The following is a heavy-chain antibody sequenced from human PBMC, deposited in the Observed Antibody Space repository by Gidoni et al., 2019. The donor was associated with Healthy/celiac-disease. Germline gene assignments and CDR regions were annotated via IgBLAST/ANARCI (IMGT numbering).Heavy chain of an antibody. D-gene: IGHD3-10*01. CDR1: GFTFSSYR. Sequence: EVQLVESGGGVVKPGGSLGLSCADSGFTFSSYRMNGVRQAPGKGLEWVSSISSSSSYIYYADSVKGRFTISRDNAKNSLYLQMNCLRAEDTAVYYCAREGLHGSGSDWGQGTLVTVSS. CDR2: ISSSSSYI. V-gene: IGHV3-21*01. CDR3: AREGLHGSGSD. J-gene: IGHJ4*02.